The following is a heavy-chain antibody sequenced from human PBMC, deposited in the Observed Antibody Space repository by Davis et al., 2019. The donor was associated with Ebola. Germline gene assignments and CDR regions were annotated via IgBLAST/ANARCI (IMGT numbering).Heavy chain of an antibody. J-gene: IGHJ5*02. CDR2: IWYDGSNK. CDR1: GFTFSSYA. V-gene: IGHV3-30*04. CDR3: ARDRLLLWFGELLSERSNWFDP. D-gene: IGHD3-10*01. Sequence: GESLKISCAASGFTFSSYAMHWVRQAPGKGLEWVAVIWYDGSNKYYADSVKGRFTISRDNSKNTLYLQMNSLRAEDTAVYYCARDRLLLWFGELLSERSNWFDPWGQGTLVTVSS.